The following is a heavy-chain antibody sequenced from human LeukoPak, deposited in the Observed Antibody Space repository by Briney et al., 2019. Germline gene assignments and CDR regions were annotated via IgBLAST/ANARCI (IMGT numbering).Heavy chain of an antibody. Sequence: GGSLRLSCAASGFSFHSYGMHWVRQAPGKGLEWVATISYDGTKKYYADSMKGRFTISRDNSRSTLDLQMRSLTTEDTAVYYCAKDIWERLVLGYYGMDVWGQGTTVIVSS. J-gene: IGHJ6*02. V-gene: IGHV3-30*18. D-gene: IGHD6-19*01. CDR3: AKDIWERLVLGYYGMDV. CDR2: ISYDGTKK. CDR1: GFSFHSYG.